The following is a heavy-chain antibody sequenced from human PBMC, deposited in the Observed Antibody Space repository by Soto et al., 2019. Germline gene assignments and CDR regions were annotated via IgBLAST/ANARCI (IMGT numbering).Heavy chain of an antibody. D-gene: IGHD3-10*01. CDR2: IYYSGST. V-gene: IGHV4-39*01. CDR3: ADLWFGEAVGY. Sequence: QLQLQESGPGLVKPSETLSLTYTVSGGSISSSSYYWGWIRQPPGKGLEWIGSIYYSGSTYYNPSLKSRVTISVDTSKNQFSLKLSSVTAADTAVYYCADLWFGEAVGYWGQGTLVTVYS. CDR1: GGSISSSSYY. J-gene: IGHJ4*02.